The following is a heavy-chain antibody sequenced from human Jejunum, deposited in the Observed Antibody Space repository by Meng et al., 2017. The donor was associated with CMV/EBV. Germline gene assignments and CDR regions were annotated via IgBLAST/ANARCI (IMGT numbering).Heavy chain of an antibody. D-gene: IGHD3-22*01. CDR1: GFPVNGYG. J-gene: IGHJ4*02. CDR3: ARDNDGSSHYSQFDY. CDR2: LWYDGSRK. V-gene: IGHV3-33*01. Sequence: SGFPVNGYGIHWVRQFPGKGLEWVAVLWYDGSRKYFADSVQGRFSISRDDSKNTVYLQMNSLRAEDTAVYYCARDNDGSSHYSQFDYWGQGNLVTVSS.